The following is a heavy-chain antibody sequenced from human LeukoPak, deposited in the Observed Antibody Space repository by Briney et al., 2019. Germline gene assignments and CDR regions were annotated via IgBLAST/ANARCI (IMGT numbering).Heavy chain of an antibody. Sequence: PGGSPRLSCAASGFTLSDHYMDWVRQAPGKGLEWVGRTRNKANSYSTEYAASVKGRFTISRDESKNSLYLQMNSLKTEDTAVYYCGRSRAGAIDYWGQGTLVTVSS. J-gene: IGHJ4*02. CDR1: GFTLSDHY. V-gene: IGHV3-72*01. CDR2: TRNKANSYST. CDR3: GRSRAGAIDY. D-gene: IGHD1-26*01.